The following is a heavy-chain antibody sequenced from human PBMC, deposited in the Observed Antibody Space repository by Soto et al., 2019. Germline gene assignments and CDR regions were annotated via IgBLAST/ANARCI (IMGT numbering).Heavy chain of an antibody. V-gene: IGHV1-18*01. Sequence: VKPCSKARGYTFTSYCRRSLRQSPGQGLEWMGWISVYNGNTNYAQKLQGRVTMTTDTSTNTAYMELSSLRSDDTAVYYFARVYDFWSGYSNPFDYWGQGTLLSVPS. CDR1: GYTFTSYC. CDR2: ISVYNGNT. J-gene: IGHJ4*02. CDR3: ARVYDFWSGYSNPFDY. D-gene: IGHD3-3*01.